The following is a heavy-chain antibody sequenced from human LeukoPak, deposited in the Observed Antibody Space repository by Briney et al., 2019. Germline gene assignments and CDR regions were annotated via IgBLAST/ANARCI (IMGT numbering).Heavy chain of an antibody. V-gene: IGHV1-2*02. Sequence: ASVKVSCKASGYTFTDYYIHWVRQAPGQGLEYMGWINPNSGYTKYAPKFQDRVTMTRDTSISTVYMELSRLISGDTAVYYCARDLPEWFGELLSPDYAFDIWGQGTMVTVSS. D-gene: IGHD3-10*01. CDR2: INPNSGYT. CDR3: ARDLPEWFGELLSPDYAFDI. J-gene: IGHJ3*02. CDR1: GYTFTDYY.